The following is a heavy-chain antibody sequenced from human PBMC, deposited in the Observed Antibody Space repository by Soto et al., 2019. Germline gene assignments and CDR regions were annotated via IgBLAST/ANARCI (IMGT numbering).Heavy chain of an antibody. CDR2: IYYSGST. J-gene: IGHJ4*02. CDR1: GGSISSSSYY. D-gene: IGHD3-10*01. Sequence: SETLSLTCTVSGGSISSSSYYWGWIRQPPGKGLEWIGSIYYSGSTYYNPSLKSRVTISVDTSKNQFSLKLSSVTAADTAVYYCARHGRWNYYGSGSYSENAGEDYWGQGTLVTVSS. CDR3: ARHGRWNYYGSGSYSENAGEDY. V-gene: IGHV4-39*01.